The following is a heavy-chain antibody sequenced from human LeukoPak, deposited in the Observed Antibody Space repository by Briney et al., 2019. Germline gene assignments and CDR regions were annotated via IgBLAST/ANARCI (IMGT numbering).Heavy chain of an antibody. J-gene: IGHJ6*02. CDR3: AREDVVLVDAVRYYYYGMDV. Sequence: GASAKVSCKASGYNFISYYMHWVRQAPGQGLEWMGIINPSGGSTSYAQKFQDRVTMTRDTSTSTVCMELSSLKSEDTAVYYCAREDVVLVDAVRYYYYGMDVWGQGTTVTVSS. CDR2: INPSGGST. D-gene: IGHD2-8*01. CDR1: GYNFISYY. V-gene: IGHV1-46*01.